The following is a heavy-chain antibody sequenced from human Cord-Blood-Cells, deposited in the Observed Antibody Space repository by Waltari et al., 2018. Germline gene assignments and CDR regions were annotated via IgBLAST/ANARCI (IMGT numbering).Heavy chain of an antibody. CDR1: GYTFTGYY. Sequence: QVQLVQSGAEVKKPGASVNVSCKASGYTFTGYYMPWVRQAPGQGLEWMGWINPNSGGTNYAQKFQGWVTMTRDTSISTAYMELSRLRSDDTAVYYCARAGYCSGGSCYFDYWGQGTLVTVSS. D-gene: IGHD2-15*01. CDR3: ARAGYCSGGSCYFDY. J-gene: IGHJ4*02. CDR2: INPNSGGT. V-gene: IGHV1-2*04.